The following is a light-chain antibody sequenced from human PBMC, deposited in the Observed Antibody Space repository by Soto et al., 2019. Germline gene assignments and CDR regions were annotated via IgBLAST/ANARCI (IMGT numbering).Light chain of an antibody. CDR2: EAS. J-gene: IGKJ1*01. V-gene: IGKV1-5*03. CDR3: QQYHAFWT. Sequence: DIQMTQSPSTLSASVGDRVTFTCRASQYIRSNLAWYQEKPGKAPNLLIYEASILQTGVPSRFSGSGSGTEFSLTITSLQPDDFATYYCQQYHAFWTFGQGTRVEIK. CDR1: QYIRSN.